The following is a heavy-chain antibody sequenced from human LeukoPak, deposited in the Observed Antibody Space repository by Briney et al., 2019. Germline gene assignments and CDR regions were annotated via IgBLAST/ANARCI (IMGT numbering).Heavy chain of an antibody. D-gene: IGHD4-11*01. J-gene: IGHJ4*02. CDR1: GFTFSNAW. CDR2: IKSKTDGGTT. V-gene: IGHV3-15*01. CDR3: TTARNDYSNLY. Sequence: PGGSLRLSCAAPGFTFSNAWMSWVRQAPGKGLEWVGRIKSKTDGGTTDYAAPVKGRFTISRDDSKNTLYLQMNSLKTEDTAVYYCTTARNDYSNLYWGQGTLVTVSS.